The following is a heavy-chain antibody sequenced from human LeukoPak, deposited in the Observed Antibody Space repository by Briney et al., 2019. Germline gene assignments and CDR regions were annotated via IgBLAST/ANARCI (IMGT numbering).Heavy chain of an antibody. D-gene: IGHD3-10*01. CDR3: ARGRPSHYYGSGSWLNY. J-gene: IGHJ4*02. V-gene: IGHV3-74*01. CDR1: GFTFSSYW. Sequence: PGGSLRLSCAASGFTFSSYWMHWVRQAPGKGLVWVSRINGDGSSTSHADSVKGRFTISRDNAKNTLYLQMNGLRADETAVYYCARGRPSHYYGSGSWLNYWGQGTLVTVSS. CDR2: INGDGSST.